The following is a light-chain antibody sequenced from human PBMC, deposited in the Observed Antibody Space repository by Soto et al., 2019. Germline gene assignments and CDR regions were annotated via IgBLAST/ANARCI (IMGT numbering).Light chain of an antibody. J-gene: IGLJ2*01. CDR2: EVN. CDR3: SSYAGSNNLGL. Sequence: QSALTQPPSASGSPGQSVTISCTGTSSDVGGYNYVSWYQQHPGKAPKLIIFEVNKRPSGVPDRFSGSKSGDTASLTVSGLQPEDEADYYCSSYAGSNNLGLFGGGTKLTV. CDR1: SSDVGGYNY. V-gene: IGLV2-8*01.